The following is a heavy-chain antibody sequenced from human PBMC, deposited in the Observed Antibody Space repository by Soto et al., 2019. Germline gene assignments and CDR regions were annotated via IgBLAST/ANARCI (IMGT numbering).Heavy chain of an antibody. D-gene: IGHD6-6*01. J-gene: IGHJ5*02. CDR1: GYTFTSYG. V-gene: IGHV1-18*01. CDR2: ISAYNGNT. Sequence: QVQLVQSGAEVKKPGASVKVSCKASGYTFTSYGISCVRQAPGQGLEWMGWISAYNGNTNYEQKLQGRVTMTPDTSTSTDYMELRSLRSDDTAVYYCARDLPSIAARPCGWFDPWGQGTLVTVSS. CDR3: ARDLPSIAARPCGWFDP.